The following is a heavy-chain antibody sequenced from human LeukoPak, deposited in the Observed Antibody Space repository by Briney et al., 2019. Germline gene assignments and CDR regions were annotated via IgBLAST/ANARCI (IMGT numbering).Heavy chain of an antibody. D-gene: IGHD3-10*01. CDR3: ARGSFGVFDY. J-gene: IGHJ4*02. CDR1: GFTFTDYS. Sequence: GGSLRLSCAASGFTFTDYSMNWVRQAPGKGLEWVSSMNSDGSHIYHAGSVEGRFTISRDNARDSLYLQMNGLRDEDTAVYYCARGSFGVFDYWGQGILVTVSS. CDR2: MNSDGSHI. V-gene: IGHV3-48*02.